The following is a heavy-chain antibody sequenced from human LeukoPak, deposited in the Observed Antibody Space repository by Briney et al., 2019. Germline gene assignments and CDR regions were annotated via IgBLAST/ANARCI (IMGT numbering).Heavy chain of an antibody. CDR1: GYTFTGYY. Sequence: ASVKVSCKASGYTFTGYYMHWVRQAPGQGLEWMGWINPNSGGTNYAQKFQGRVTITRNTSISTAYMELSSLRSEDTAVYYCARAPMGTLGYCSGGSCYWHYYYYMDVWGKGTTVTVSS. V-gene: IGHV1-2*02. D-gene: IGHD2-15*01. J-gene: IGHJ6*03. CDR3: ARAPMGTLGYCSGGSCYWHYYYYMDV. CDR2: INPNSGGT.